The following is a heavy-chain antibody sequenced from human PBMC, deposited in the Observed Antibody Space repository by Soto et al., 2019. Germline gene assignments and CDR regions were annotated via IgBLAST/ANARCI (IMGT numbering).Heavy chain of an antibody. CDR1: GFTVSSNY. Sequence: EVQLVESGGGLVQPGGSLRLSCAASGFTVSSNYMSWVRQAPGKGLERVSVIYSGGSIYYADSVKGRFTISRDNSKNTLYLQMTSLRAEDTAVYYCARGGSYGGNSEGEIDYWGQGTLVTVSS. J-gene: IGHJ4*02. CDR3: ARGGSYGGNSEGEIDY. D-gene: IGHD4-17*01. CDR2: IYSGGSI. V-gene: IGHV3-66*01.